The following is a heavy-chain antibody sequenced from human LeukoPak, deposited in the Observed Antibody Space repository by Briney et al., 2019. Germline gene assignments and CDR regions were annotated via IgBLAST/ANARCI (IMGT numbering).Heavy chain of an antibody. Sequence: SETLSLTCTVSGGSISSTIYYWGWIRQPPGKGLEWIGSIYYRGSTYYNPSLKSRVAISVDTSKNQFSLKLSSVTAADTAVYYCASTRGTYYDFWSGYYLGWFDPWGQGTLVTVSS. CDR2: IYYRGST. V-gene: IGHV4-39*07. J-gene: IGHJ5*02. CDR3: ASTRGTYYDFWSGYYLGWFDP. D-gene: IGHD3-3*01. CDR1: GGSISSTIYY.